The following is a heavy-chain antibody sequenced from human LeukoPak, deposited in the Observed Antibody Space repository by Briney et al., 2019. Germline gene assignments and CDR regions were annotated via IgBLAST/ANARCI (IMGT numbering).Heavy chain of an antibody. CDR1: GGSFSGYY. Sequence: PSETLSLTCAVYGGSFSGYYWSWIRQPPGKGLEWIGEINHSGSTNYNPSLKSRVTISVDTSKNQFSLKLSPVTAADTAVYYCARGPEAVAGTSVDYWGQGTLVTVSS. J-gene: IGHJ4*02. CDR2: INHSGST. CDR3: ARGPEAVAGTSVDY. V-gene: IGHV4-34*01. D-gene: IGHD6-19*01.